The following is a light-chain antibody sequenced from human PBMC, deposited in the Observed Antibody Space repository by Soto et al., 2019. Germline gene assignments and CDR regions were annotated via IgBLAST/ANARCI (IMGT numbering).Light chain of an antibody. CDR1: QSVSSY. Sequence: EIVLTQSPATLSLSPGERATLSCRASQSVSSYLAWYQQKPGQAPRLLIYDVSKRATGIPARFSGSGSGTDFTLTXSXXXXXXXXVYXCQQRSNWPWTFGQGTKVEIK. CDR3: QQRSNWPWT. CDR2: DVS. J-gene: IGKJ1*01. V-gene: IGKV3-11*01.